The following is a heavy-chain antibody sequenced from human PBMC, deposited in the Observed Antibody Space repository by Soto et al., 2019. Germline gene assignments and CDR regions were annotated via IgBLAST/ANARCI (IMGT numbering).Heavy chain of an antibody. CDR3: ARVRVRFLEWLGSEG. J-gene: IGHJ4*02. D-gene: IGHD3-3*01. CDR1: GGTFSSYV. Sequence: QVQLVQSGAEVKKPGSSVKVSCKASGGTFSSYVFSWTRQAPGQGLEWMGGFIPILGTANYAQKFQGRVTITADESTSTAYMELSSLRSEDTAVYYCARVRVRFLEWLGSEGWGQGTLVTVSS. V-gene: IGHV1-69*11. CDR2: FIPILGTA.